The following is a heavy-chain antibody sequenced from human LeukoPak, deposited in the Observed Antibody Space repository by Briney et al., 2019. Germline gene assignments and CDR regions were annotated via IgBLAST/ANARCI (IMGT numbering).Heavy chain of an antibody. J-gene: IGHJ4*02. Sequence: GGSLRLSCAASGFTFSGSAMHWIRQASGKGLEWVGRIRSKANSYATAYAASVKGRFTISRDDSKNTAYLQMNSLKTEDTAVYYCTRQEGDYGDYVLYYWGQGTLVTVSS. D-gene: IGHD4-17*01. V-gene: IGHV3-73*01. CDR3: TRQEGDYGDYVLYY. CDR1: GFTFSGSA. CDR2: IRSKANSYAT.